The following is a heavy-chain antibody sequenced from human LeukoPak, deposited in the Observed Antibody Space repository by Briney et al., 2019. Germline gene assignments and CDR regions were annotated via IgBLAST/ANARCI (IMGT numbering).Heavy chain of an antibody. Sequence: GGSLRLSCAASGFTFISAWMSWVRQAPGKGLEWVGRIKSRADGGTTDYAAPVKGRFSISRDDSKNTLYLQMNSLKTEDTALYYCTTERYYALAYWGQGTLVTVSS. D-gene: IGHD2-2*01. CDR3: TTERYYALAY. J-gene: IGHJ4*02. CDR2: IKSRADGGTT. CDR1: GFTFISAW. V-gene: IGHV3-15*01.